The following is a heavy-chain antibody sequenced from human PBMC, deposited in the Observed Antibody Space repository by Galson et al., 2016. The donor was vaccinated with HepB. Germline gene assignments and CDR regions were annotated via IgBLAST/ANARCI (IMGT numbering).Heavy chain of an antibody. D-gene: IGHD2-21*01. J-gene: IGHJ4*02. CDR2: IYWDGDK. V-gene: IGHV2-5*02. CDR1: GFSLTSSGEG. Sequence: PALVTPTQTLTLTSTFSGFSLTSSGEGVGWIRQPPGKALEWLSLIYWDGDKRYSPSLKSRLTITADTSKNQVVLTMTNMDPVDTATYYCAHRRRTVVVGTQFDSWGQGILVTVSS. CDR3: AHRRRTVVVGTQFDS.